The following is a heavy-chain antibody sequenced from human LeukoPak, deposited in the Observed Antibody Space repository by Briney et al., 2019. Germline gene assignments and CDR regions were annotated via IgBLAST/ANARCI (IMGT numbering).Heavy chain of an antibody. Sequence: GASVKVSCKASGYTFTSYDINWVRQATGQGLEWMGWMNPNSGNTDYAQKFQGRVTMTRNTSISTAYMELSSLRSEDTAVYYCASDQQYYYDSSGYSYPSDDYWGQGTLVAVSS. D-gene: IGHD3-22*01. J-gene: IGHJ4*02. CDR2: MNPNSGNT. V-gene: IGHV1-8*01. CDR1: GYTFTSYD. CDR3: ASDQQYYYDSSGYSYPSDDY.